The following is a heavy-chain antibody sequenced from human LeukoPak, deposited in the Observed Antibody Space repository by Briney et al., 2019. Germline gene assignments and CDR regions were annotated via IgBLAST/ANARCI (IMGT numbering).Heavy chain of an antibody. V-gene: IGHV3-43*02. Sequence: GGSLRLSCVASGFTFHDYAMSWVRQVPGKGLEWVSLISGDGGSASYVGSVKGRFTISRDNSKNSLYLQMNSLRTEDTAFYYCAKASSGSSSRPVDYWGQGTLVTVSS. CDR3: AKASSGSSSRPVDY. D-gene: IGHD3-10*01. CDR2: ISGDGGSA. CDR1: GFTFHDYA. J-gene: IGHJ4*02.